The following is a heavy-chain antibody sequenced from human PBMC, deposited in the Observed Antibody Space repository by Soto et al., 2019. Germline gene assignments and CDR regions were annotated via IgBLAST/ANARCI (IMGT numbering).Heavy chain of an antibody. CDR2: IYYSGST. D-gene: IGHD5-12*01. J-gene: IGHJ4*02. CDR1: GGSISSSSYY. CDR3: ARRGYNYGEYYFDY. Sequence: QLQLQESGPGLVKPSETLSLTCTVSGGSISSSSYYWGWIRQPPGKGLEWIGRIYYSGSTYYNPSLKSRVTISVDTSKNQFSLKLSSVTAADTAVYYCARRGYNYGEYYFDYWGQGTLVTVSS. V-gene: IGHV4-39*01.